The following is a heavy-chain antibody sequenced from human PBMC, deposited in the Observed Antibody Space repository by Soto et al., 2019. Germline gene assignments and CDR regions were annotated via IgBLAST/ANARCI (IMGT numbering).Heavy chain of an antibody. J-gene: IGHJ4*02. CDR3: ATKEGFAY. CDR2: ISKNGDST. Sequence: EVQLMESGGGLVQPGGSLRLSYAASGFTFSSETMFWVRQAPGKGLEHITAISKNGDSTFYADSVKGRFTISRDNSKNTLYLQMGSLRAEDMAVYYCATKEGFAYWGQGTLVTVSS. V-gene: IGHV3-64*07. CDR1: GFTFSSET.